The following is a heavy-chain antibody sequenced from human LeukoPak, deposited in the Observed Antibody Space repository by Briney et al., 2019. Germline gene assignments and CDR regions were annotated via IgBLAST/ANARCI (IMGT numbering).Heavy chain of an antibody. V-gene: IGHV1-46*01. CDR3: ARDVTMVRGVILGVSDDYFDY. CDR2: INPSGGST. CDR1: GYTFTSYY. Sequence: VASVKVSCKASGYTFTSYYMHWVRQAPGQGLERMGKINPSGGSTSYAQKFQGRVTMTRDTSTSTVYMELSSLRSEDTAVYYCARDVTMVRGVILGVSDDYFDYSAQGTLVTVSS. D-gene: IGHD3-10*01. J-gene: IGHJ4*02.